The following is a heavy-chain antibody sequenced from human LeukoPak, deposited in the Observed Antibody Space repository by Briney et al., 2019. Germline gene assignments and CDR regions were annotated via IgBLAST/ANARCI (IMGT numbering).Heavy chain of an antibody. J-gene: IGHJ6*02. CDR2: ISSSGSTI. V-gene: IGHV3-48*03. CDR1: GFTFSSYE. Sequence: PGGSLRLSCAASGFTFSSYEMNWVRQAPGKGLEWVSHISSSGSTIYYADSVKGRFTISRDNAKNSLYLQMNSLRAEDTAVYYCARPRAYYGMDVWGQGTTVTVSS. CDR3: ARPRAYYGMDV.